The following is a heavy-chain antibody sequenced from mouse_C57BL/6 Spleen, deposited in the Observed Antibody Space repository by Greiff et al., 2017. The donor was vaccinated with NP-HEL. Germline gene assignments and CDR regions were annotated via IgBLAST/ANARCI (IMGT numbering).Heavy chain of an antibody. CDR3: ARSDFH. CDR2: IDPSDSYT. J-gene: IGHJ2*01. V-gene: IGHV1-59*01. CDR1: GYTFTSYW. Sequence: QVQLQQPGAELVRPGTSVKLSCKASGYTFTSYWMHWVKQRPGQGLEWIGVIDPSDSYTNYNQKFKGKATLTVDTSSSTAYMQLSSLTSEDSAVYYCARSDFHWGQGTTLTVSS.